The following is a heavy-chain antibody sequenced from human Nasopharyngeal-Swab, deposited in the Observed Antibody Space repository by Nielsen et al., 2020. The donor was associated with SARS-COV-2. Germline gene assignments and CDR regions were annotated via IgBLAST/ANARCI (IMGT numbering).Heavy chain of an antibody. CDR2: IVVGSGDT. J-gene: IGHJ6*02. CDR1: GFTFTSSA. Sequence: SVKVSCKASGFTFTSSAVRWVRQARGQRLEWIGWIVVGSGDTNYAQKSQERVTITRDMSTSTAYMELTSLRDEDTAVYYCARDDPMAGFDQDYYGMDVWGQGTTVTVSS. CDR3: ARDDPMAGFDQDYYGMDV. V-gene: IGHV1-58*01. D-gene: IGHD6-19*01.